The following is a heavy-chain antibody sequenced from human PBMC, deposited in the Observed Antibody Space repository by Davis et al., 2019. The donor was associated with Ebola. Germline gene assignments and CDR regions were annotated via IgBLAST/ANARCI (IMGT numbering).Heavy chain of an antibody. V-gene: IGHV3-7*01. J-gene: IGHJ6*02. CDR3: ARDMEDSRNFNYYYGMDV. D-gene: IGHD1-7*01. CDR1: GFTFSSYW. CDR2: IKQDGSEK. Sequence: GESLKISCAASGFTFSSYWMTWVRQAPGKGLEWVANIKQDGSEKHYVDSVKGRFTISRDNAKNSLYLQMNSLRAEDTAVYYCARDMEDSRNFNYYYGMDVWGQGTTVTVSS.